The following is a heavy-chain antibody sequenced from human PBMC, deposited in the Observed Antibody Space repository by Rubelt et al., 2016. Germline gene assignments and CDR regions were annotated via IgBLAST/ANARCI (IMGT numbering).Heavy chain of an antibody. D-gene: IGHD3-10*01. V-gene: IGHV3-7*02. Sequence: EVQVVESGGGLVQPGGSLRLSCAASGFIFSTYSMSWVRQAPGKGLEWVANINQDGSEKYYVASVEGRFTISRDNAKNSLYLQVNSLRAEDTAVYYCARGDVNWGSGLWGQGTLVTVSS. J-gene: IGHJ4*02. CDR3: ARGDVNWGSGL. CDR2: INQDGSEK. CDR1: GFIFSTYS.